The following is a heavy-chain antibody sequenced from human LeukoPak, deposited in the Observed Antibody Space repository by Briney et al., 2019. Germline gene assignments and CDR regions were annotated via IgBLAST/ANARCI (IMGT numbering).Heavy chain of an antibody. J-gene: IGHJ3*02. CDR2: MNPNSGNT. D-gene: IGHD5-24*01. V-gene: IGHV1-8*03. CDR3: ARGEMATIEDAFDI. Sequence: ASVKVSCKASGGTFSSYAISWVRQATGQGLEWMGWMNPNSGNTGYAQKFQGRVTITRNTSISTAYMELSSLRSEDTAVYYCARGEMATIEDAFDIWGQGTMVTVSS. CDR1: GGTFSSYA.